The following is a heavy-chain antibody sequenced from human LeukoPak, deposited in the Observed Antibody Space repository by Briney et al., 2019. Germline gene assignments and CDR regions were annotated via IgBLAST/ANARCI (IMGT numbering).Heavy chain of an antibody. CDR2: IKQDGREK. Sequence: GGSLRLSCAASGFTFSCFWMSWVRQAPGKGLEWVANIKQDGREKYYVGSVSGRFIISRDNAKNSLYLQMNSLRAEDTAVYYCGRGPYNRGYYRFDYWGQGTLVTVSS. V-gene: IGHV3-7*01. J-gene: IGHJ4*02. CDR3: GRGPYNRGYYRFDY. D-gene: IGHD3-22*01. CDR1: GFTFSCFW.